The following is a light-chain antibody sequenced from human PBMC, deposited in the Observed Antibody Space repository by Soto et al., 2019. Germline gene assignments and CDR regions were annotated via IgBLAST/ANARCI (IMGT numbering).Light chain of an antibody. CDR1: SSDVGGYNY. CDR3: SSYTSSSSLNYV. Sequence: QSVLTQPASVSGSPGQSITISCSGTSSDVGGYNYVSWYQQHAGKAPRAMIYEVNNRPSGVSNRFSGSKSGNTASLTISGLQAEDEADYYCSSYTSSSSLNYVFGSGTKGTVL. J-gene: IGLJ1*01. V-gene: IGLV2-14*01. CDR2: EVN.